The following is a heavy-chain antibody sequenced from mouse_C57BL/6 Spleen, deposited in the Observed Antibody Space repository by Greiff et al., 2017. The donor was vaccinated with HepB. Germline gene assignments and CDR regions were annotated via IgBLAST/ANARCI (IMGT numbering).Heavy chain of an antibody. CDR2: INTSSGYT. J-gene: IGHJ3*01. D-gene: IGHD2-13*01. Sequence: QVQVQQSGAELAKPGASVKLSCKASGYTFTSYWMHWVKQRPGQGLEWIGYINTSSGYTKYNQKFKDKATLTSDKTSSTPYVQLSRLTYEDSAVYYCARLAFGYWGQGTLVTVYA. CDR3: ARLAFGY. V-gene: IGHV1-7*01. CDR1: GYTFTSYW.